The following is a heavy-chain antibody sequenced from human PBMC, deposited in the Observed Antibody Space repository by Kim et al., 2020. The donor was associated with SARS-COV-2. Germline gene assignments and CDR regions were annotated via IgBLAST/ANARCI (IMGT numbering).Heavy chain of an antibody. J-gene: IGHJ6*02. D-gene: IGHD3-3*01. CDR2: ISYDGNNK. CDR1: GFTFSNYG. V-gene: IGHV3-30*18. Sequence: GGSLRLSCAASGFTFSNYGMHWVRQAPGKGLEWVTFISYDGNNKYYADSVKGRFTISRDNSKNTLYLQMNFLRAEDTAVYYCAKDREWQPRHYFYYYYGMDVWGQGTTVTVSS. CDR3: AKDREWQPRHYFYYYYGMDV.